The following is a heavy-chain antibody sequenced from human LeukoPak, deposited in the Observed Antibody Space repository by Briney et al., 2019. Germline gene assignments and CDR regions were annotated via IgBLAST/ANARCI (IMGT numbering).Heavy chain of an antibody. CDR3: ARGGVGATRQYYYYYYGMDV. V-gene: IGHV1-69*13. Sequence: GASVKVSCKASGGTFSSYAISWVRQAPGQGLEWMGGIIPIFGTANYAQKFQGRVTITADESTSTAYMELSRLRSDDTAVYYCARGGVGATRQYYYYYYGMDVWGQGTTVTVSS. J-gene: IGHJ6*02. D-gene: IGHD1-26*01. CDR1: GGTFSSYA. CDR2: IIPIFGTA.